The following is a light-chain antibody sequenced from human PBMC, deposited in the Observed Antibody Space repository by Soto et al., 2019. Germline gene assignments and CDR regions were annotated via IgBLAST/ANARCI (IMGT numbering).Light chain of an antibody. CDR2: DVG. Sequence: LTQPASVSGSPGQSITISCTGTSSDVGDFNYVSWYQQHPGKAPKLMIYDVGNRPSGVSIRFSGSKSGSTASLTISGLQAEDEADYYCSSFSSSTTRVFGTGTKLTVL. V-gene: IGLV2-14*01. J-gene: IGLJ1*01. CDR3: SSFSSSTTRV. CDR1: SSDVGDFNY.